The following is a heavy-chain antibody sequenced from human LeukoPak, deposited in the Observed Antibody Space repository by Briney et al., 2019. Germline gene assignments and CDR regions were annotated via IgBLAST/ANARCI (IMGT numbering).Heavy chain of an antibody. CDR2: ISSSGGTT. CDR1: EFTFSSYT. J-gene: IGHJ4*02. Sequence: QPGGSLILSCAASEFTFSSYTMSWVRPAPGKGLEWVSGISSSGGTTYYADSVKGRFTISRDNSKNTLCLQMNSLRAEDTAVYYCARAHGGLVPTIAFDYWGQGTLVTVSS. D-gene: IGHD5-12*01. CDR3: ARAHGGLVPTIAFDY. V-gene: IGHV3-23*01.